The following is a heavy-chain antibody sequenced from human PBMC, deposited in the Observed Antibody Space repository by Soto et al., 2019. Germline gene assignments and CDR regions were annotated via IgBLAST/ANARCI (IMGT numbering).Heavy chain of an antibody. D-gene: IGHD4-17*01. Sequence: GGSLRLSCSASGFTFSMFSMHWVRQAPGKGLEYVSGISSNGDSTYYADSVKGRFTISRDNSKNTLYLQVSSLRAVDTAVYYCVHPRSTVQIPPTWGQGTLVTVSS. J-gene: IGHJ5*02. CDR2: ISSNGDST. CDR3: VHPRSTVQIPPT. V-gene: IGHV3-64D*06. CDR1: GFTFSMFS.